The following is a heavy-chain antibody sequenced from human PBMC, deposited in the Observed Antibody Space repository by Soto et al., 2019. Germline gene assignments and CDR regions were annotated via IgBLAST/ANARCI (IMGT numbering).Heavy chain of an antibody. V-gene: IGHV3-9*01. Sequence: PGGSLRLSCAASGFFFEDYAMHWVRQAPGKGLEWVSAISWNSGNIGYADSVKGRFTISRDNAKNSLYLQMNSLRTEDTAFYFCAKDMRSSQCGSYAAELWGQGTLVTVAS. CDR1: GFFFEDYA. J-gene: IGHJ4*02. D-gene: IGHD3-10*01. CDR3: AKDMRSSQCGSYAAEL. CDR2: ISWNSGNI.